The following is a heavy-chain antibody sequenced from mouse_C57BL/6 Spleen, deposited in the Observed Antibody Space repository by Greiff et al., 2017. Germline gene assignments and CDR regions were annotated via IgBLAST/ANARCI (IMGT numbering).Heavy chain of an antibody. Sequence: QVQLQQSGAELVKPGASVKISCKASGYAFSSYWMNWVKQRPGKGLEWIGQIYPGDGDTNYNGKFMGKATLTADKSSSTAYMQLSSLTSEDSAVYVCARGASYYAMDYWGQGTSVTVSS. D-gene: IGHD6-1*01. V-gene: IGHV1-80*01. CDR3: ARGASYYAMDY. CDR2: IYPGDGDT. J-gene: IGHJ4*01. CDR1: GYAFSSYW.